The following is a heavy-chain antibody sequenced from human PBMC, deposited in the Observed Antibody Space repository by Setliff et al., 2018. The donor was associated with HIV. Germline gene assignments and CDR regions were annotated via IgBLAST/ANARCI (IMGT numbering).Heavy chain of an antibody. Sequence: GGSLRLSCAASGFTFDYYGMSWVRQAPGKGLEWVSGINWNGGSTGYADSVKGRFTISRDNAKNSLFLQMNSLRAEDTAVYYCARVGLQDYYDSSGYNDYYYYMDVWGKGTTVTVSS. V-gene: IGHV3-20*04. CDR3: ARVGLQDYYDSSGYNDYYYYMDV. D-gene: IGHD3-22*01. CDR2: INWNGGST. CDR1: GFTFDYYG. J-gene: IGHJ6*03.